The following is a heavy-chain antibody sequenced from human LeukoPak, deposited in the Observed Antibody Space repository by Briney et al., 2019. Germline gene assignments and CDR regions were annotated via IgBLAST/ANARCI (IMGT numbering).Heavy chain of an antibody. V-gene: IGHV6-1*01. Sequence: YYTSQWHNDFAVSVKSRITINPDTSKNQFSMQLNSVTPEDTAVYYCARSTTPGSENWLDPWGQGTLVTVSP. CDR2: YYTSQWHN. J-gene: IGHJ5*02. D-gene: IGHD1-1*01. CDR3: ARSTTPGSENWLDP.